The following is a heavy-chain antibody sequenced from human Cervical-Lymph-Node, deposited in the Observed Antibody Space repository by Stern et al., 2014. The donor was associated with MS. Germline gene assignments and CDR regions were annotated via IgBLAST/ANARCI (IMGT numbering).Heavy chain of an antibody. V-gene: IGHV1-24*01. CDR1: GDTLIEIS. J-gene: IGHJ4*02. CDR2: FDREEGKI. CDR3: ATPRRWELPLDY. Sequence: QVQLVQSGAEVKKPGASVKVSCKVAGDTLIEISMHWVRQAPGKGLEWMGGFDREEGKIIYAQKFQGRVTMTEDTSTDTAYMELSSLYSEDTAVYYCATPRRWELPLDYWGQGTLVTVSS. D-gene: IGHD1-26*01.